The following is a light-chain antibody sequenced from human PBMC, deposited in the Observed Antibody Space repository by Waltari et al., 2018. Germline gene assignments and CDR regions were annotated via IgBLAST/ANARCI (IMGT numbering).Light chain of an antibody. CDR3: MQATHWPYT. CDR1: QSLVHPDRNTY. V-gene: IGKV2-30*02. J-gene: IGKJ2*01. CDR2: KVS. Sequence: DVVMTQSTLPLSVQVGPAATFSCSSSQSLVHPDRNTYFNWFHQRPGQSPSRLFYKVSYRDSGVPDRFSGSGSGPDFTLTISRVEAEDVGIYYCMQATHWPYTFGQGTKLEI.